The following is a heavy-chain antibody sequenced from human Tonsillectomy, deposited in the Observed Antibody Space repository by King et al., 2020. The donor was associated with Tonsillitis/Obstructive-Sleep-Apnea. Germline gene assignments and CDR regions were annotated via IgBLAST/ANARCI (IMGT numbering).Heavy chain of an antibody. Sequence: QLQESGPGLVKPSETLSLTCTVSGGPISSYYWSWIRQPPGKGLEWIGYIYYSGSTNYNPSLKSRVTISVDTSKNQFSLKLSSVTAADTAVYYCARHSYYYDSSGYYLYFQHWGQGTLVTVSS. D-gene: IGHD3-22*01. CDR2: IYYSGST. CDR1: GGPISSYY. V-gene: IGHV4-59*08. CDR3: ARHSYYYDSSGYYLYFQH. J-gene: IGHJ1*01.